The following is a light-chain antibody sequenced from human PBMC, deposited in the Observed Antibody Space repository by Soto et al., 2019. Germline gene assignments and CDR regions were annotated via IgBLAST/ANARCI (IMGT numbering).Light chain of an antibody. V-gene: IGLV2-14*01. CDR1: SSDVGGYNS. CDR2: DVS. Sequence: QSVLAQPASVSGSPGQSITISCTGTSSDVGGYNSVSWYQQHPGKVPKIMIYDVSIRPSGVPDRFSGSKSGNTASLTISGLQAEDEADYYCSSYTSISALVFGTGTKLSVL. CDR3: SSYTSISALV. J-gene: IGLJ1*01.